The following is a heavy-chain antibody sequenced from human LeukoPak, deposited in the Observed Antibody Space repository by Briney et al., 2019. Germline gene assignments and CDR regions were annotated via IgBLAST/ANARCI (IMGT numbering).Heavy chain of an antibody. CDR1: GFTFSSDS. D-gene: IGHD6-13*01. CDR2: RSRSCSTI. Sequence: LSCAASGFTFSSDSMHGVRHAPAKGLEWVLYRSRSCSTIYYADSVKGRFTISRDNAKNSLYLQMNSLRDEDTAVYYCARDRAAAGRDFDFWGQGTLVTVSS. CDR3: ARDRAAAGRDFDF. V-gene: IGHV3-48*02. J-gene: IGHJ4*02.